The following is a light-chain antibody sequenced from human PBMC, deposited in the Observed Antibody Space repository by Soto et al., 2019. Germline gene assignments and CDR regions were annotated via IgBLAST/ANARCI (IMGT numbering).Light chain of an antibody. V-gene: IGKV1-27*01. Sequence: DIQMTQSPSSLSASVRDRVTITCRASLPISNYVAWYQQKPGEIANLLIYAASTIQEGVPSRFSGSGSGTDFTLSISNLQPEDVAAYSCQKYNSAPLTFGGGTKVQI. CDR1: LPISNY. CDR3: QKYNSAPLT. J-gene: IGKJ4*01. CDR2: AAS.